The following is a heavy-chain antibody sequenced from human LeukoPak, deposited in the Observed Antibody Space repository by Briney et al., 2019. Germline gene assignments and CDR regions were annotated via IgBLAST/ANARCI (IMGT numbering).Heavy chain of an antibody. V-gene: IGHV3-33*08. CDR1: EFTFSSYW. Sequence: GGSLRLSCAASEFTFSSYWMSWVRQAPGKGLEWVSVIWYDGTYKYYADSVKGRFTISRDNSKSTLYLQMNSLRAEDTAVYYCARGSGNYYNRLDSWGQGTLVTVSS. D-gene: IGHD3-10*01. J-gene: IGHJ4*02. CDR2: IWYDGTYK. CDR3: ARGSGNYYNRLDS.